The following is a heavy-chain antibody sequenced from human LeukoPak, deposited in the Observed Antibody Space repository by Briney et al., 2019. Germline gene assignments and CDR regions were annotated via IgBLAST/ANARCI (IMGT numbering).Heavy chain of an antibody. D-gene: IGHD1-7*01. V-gene: IGHV4-59*11. J-gene: IGHJ4*02. CDR1: GGSISGHH. CDR3: ARDRYNWNYGD. Sequence: SETLSLTCTVSGGSISGHHWSWIRQAPGKGLEWIGNIFYSGSTNYNPSLESRVTMAVDTSRNQFSLKLNSVTAADTAVYSCARDRYNWNYGDWGQGTLVTVSS. CDR2: IFYSGST.